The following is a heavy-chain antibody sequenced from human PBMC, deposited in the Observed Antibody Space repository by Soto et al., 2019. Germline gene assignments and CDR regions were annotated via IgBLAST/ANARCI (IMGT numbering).Heavy chain of an antibody. Sequence: QVQLVESGGGLVKPGGSLRLSCAASGFTFSDYYMSWIRQAPGRGLEWVSYISSSSSYTNYADSVKGRFTISRDNAKNSLYLQINSLRAEDTAVYYCARGSGAAAGTIDYWGQGTLVTVSS. CDR3: ARGSGAAAGTIDY. CDR2: ISSSSSYT. CDR1: GFTFSDYY. V-gene: IGHV3-11*05. J-gene: IGHJ4*02. D-gene: IGHD6-13*01.